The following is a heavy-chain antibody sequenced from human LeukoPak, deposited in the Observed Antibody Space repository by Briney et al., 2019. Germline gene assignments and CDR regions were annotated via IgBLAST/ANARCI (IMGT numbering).Heavy chain of an antibody. CDR1: GFTVSSNY. Sequence: QPGGSLRLSCAASGFTVSSNYMSWVRQAPGKGLEWVSYISSSSSTIYYADSVKGRFTISRDNAKNSLYLQMNSLRAEDTAVYYCARDIAFDIWGQGTMVTVSS. CDR3: ARDIAFDI. V-gene: IGHV3-48*01. CDR2: ISSSSSTI. J-gene: IGHJ3*02.